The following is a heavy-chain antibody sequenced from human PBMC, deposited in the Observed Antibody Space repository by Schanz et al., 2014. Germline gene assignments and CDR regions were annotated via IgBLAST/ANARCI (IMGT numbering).Heavy chain of an antibody. V-gene: IGHV3-23*04. J-gene: IGHJ4*02. D-gene: IGHD3-10*01. CDR2: ISGTGGDDT. Sequence: EVQLVESGGDLVQPGGSLRLSCSASGFTFSTFAMHWVRQAPGMGLEWVSSISGTGGDDTYYADSVKGRFTISRDNSKNTLYLQMNSLRPEDTAVYYCAKYRGYYRVSGSYRELEYWGQGTLVTVSS. CDR1: GFTFSTFA. CDR3: AKYRGYYRVSGSYRELEY.